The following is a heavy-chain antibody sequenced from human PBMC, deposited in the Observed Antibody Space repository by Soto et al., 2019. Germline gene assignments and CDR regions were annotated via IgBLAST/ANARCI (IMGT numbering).Heavy chain of an antibody. Sequence: SETLSLTCTVSGGSISSGVYYWSWIRQHPGKGLEWIGYIYYSGSTYYNPSLKSRATISVDTSKNQFSLKLSSVTAADTAVYYCARDPPWGEQLAGDAFDIWGQGTMVTVSS. CDR3: ARDPPWGEQLAGDAFDI. D-gene: IGHD6-6*01. V-gene: IGHV4-30-4*08. CDR2: IYYSGST. CDR1: GGSISSGVYY. J-gene: IGHJ3*02.